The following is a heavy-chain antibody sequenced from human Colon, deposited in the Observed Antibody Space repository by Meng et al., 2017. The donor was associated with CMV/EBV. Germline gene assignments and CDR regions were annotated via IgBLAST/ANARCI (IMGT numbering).Heavy chain of an antibody. CDR1: GYSISNGYY. CDR2: IYHSGST. D-gene: IGHD3-10*01. V-gene: IGHV4-38-2*02. Sequence: SDTLSPTCTVPGYSISNGYYWGWIRQPPGKGLEWIGCIYHSGSTYYNPSLKSRVTISVDTSKNQFSLKLSSVTAADAAVYYCARHSSGSYKAWFDSWGQGTLVTVSS. CDR3: ARHSSGSYKAWFDS. J-gene: IGHJ5*01.